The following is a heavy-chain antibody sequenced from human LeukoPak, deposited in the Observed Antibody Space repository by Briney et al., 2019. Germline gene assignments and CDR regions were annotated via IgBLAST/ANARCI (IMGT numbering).Heavy chain of an antibody. J-gene: IGHJ4*02. CDR2: ISASRGIT. V-gene: IGHV3-23*01. D-gene: IGHD3-10*01. Sequence: GGALELSFAAAGFLFNNYIMYWGRQAPGKGLQRVSVISASRGITHYPDSVKGRSTISRANSKNTLYLQMNSLRAHDTVVYYCAFRGLRGYWGQGTLVTVSS. CDR3: AFRGLRGY. CDR1: GFLFNNYI.